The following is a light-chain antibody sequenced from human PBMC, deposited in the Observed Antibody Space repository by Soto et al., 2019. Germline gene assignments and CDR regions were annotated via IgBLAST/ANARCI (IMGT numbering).Light chain of an antibody. CDR2: KAS. J-gene: IGKJ2*01. CDR3: QQYNNYSPYT. CDR1: QTIGGW. V-gene: IGKV1-5*03. Sequence: DIQMTQSPSTLSASVGDRVTITCRASQTIGGWLAWYQHKPGRAPNLLIYKASTLESGVPSRFSGSGSGTEYTLTISSLQPDDFAIYYCQQYNNYSPYTFGQGTKLEIK.